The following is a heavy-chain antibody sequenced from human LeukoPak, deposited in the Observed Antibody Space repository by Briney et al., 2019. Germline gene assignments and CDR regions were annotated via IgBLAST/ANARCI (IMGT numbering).Heavy chain of an antibody. CDR1: GYTFTGYY. V-gene: IGHV7-4-1*02. D-gene: IGHD2-15*01. Sequence: ASVKVSCKASGYTFTGYYLYWVRQAPGQGLEWMGWINTNTGNPTYAQGFTGRFVFSLDTSVSTAYLQISSLKAEDTAVYYCARELGGGYCSGGSCYFAYFQRWGQGTLVTVSS. CDR3: ARELGGGYCSGGSCYFAYFQR. J-gene: IGHJ1*01. CDR2: INTNTGNP.